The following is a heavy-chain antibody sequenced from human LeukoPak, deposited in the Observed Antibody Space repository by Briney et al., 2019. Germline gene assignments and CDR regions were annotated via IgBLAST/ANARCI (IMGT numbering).Heavy chain of an antibody. CDR3: AKDEGDIVVVPAASSTLIAAAGTGYFDY. J-gene: IGHJ4*02. CDR2: ISYDGGNK. V-gene: IGHV3-30*18. D-gene: IGHD2-2*01. Sequence: PGRSLRPSCAASGFTFRSYGMHWVRQAPGKGLEWVAVISYDGGNKYYADSVKGRFTISRDNSKNTLYLQMNSLRAEDTAVYYCAKDEGDIVVVPAASSTLIAAAGTGYFDYWGQGTLVTVSS. CDR1: GFTFRSYG.